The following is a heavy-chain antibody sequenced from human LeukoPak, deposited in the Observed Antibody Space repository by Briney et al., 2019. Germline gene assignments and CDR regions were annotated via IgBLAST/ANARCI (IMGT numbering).Heavy chain of an antibody. J-gene: IGHJ6*03. CDR3: AKGGGGRLVYYYYMDV. CDR1: GFTFDDYA. V-gene: IGHV3-9*03. CDR2: ITWNSDNI. Sequence: GGSLRLSCAASGFTFDDYAMHWVRQAPGKGLEWVSGITWNSDNIEYADSVKGRFTISRDNAKNSLYLQMNSLRAEDMALYYCAKGGGGRLVYYYYMDVWGKGTTVTVSS. D-gene: IGHD3-16*01.